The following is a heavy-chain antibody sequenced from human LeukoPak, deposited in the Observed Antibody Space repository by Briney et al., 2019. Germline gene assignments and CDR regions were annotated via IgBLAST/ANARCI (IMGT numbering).Heavy chain of an antibody. CDR1: GFTFSSYE. D-gene: IGHD6-6*01. CDR3: ARDSRPNSSSSRKDFDY. Sequence: GSLRLSCAASGFTFSSYEMNWVRQAPGKGLEWVSYISSSGSTIYYADSVKGRFTISRDNAKNSLYLQMNSLRAEDTAVYYCARDSRPNSSSSRKDFDYWGQGTLVTASS. CDR2: ISSSGSTI. V-gene: IGHV3-48*03. J-gene: IGHJ4*02.